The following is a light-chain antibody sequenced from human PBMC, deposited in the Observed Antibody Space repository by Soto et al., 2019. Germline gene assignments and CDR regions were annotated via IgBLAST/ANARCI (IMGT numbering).Light chain of an antibody. V-gene: IGKV3-15*01. J-gene: IGKJ4*01. CDR1: QTITSN. CDR3: QQYSSWVT. CDR2: GAS. Sequence: EIVMTQSPVTLSLSPAATATLSCRASQTITSNLAWYQQNPGQPPRLLIYGASTRATGIPARFSGSGSGTEFTLTITNLQSVEFAVYYCQQYSSWVTFGGGTQLEI.